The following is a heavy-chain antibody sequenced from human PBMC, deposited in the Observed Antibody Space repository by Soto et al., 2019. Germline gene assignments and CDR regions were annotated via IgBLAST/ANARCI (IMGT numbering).Heavy chain of an antibody. V-gene: IGHV1-69*01. Sequence: QVQLVQSGAEVKKPGSSVRVSCKASGGTFSSYAISWVRQAPGQGLEWGGGIIPIFGTENYAQKFQGRVTITADESTITAYMELSSLRSEDTAVYYCARDRIAGSKYYYGMDVWGQGTTVTVSS. D-gene: IGHD6-13*01. CDR2: IIPIFGTE. CDR1: GGTFSSYA. CDR3: ARDRIAGSKYYYGMDV. J-gene: IGHJ6*02.